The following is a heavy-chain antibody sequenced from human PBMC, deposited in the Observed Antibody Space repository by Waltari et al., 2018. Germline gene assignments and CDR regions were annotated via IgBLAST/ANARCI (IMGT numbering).Heavy chain of an antibody. D-gene: IGHD4-17*01. V-gene: IGHV3-23*01. CDR3: ASSLYGDYTQIWGRVFDY. J-gene: IGHJ4*02. CDR1: GFTFRSYA. CDR2: IRGSGGST. Sequence: VQLLESGGGLVQSGGSLRLSCAASGFTFRSYAMNWVRQAPGKGVEGVSGIRGSGGSTDYADSVKGRFTISRDNSKNTLYLQMNNLRVEDTAVYYCASSLYGDYTQIWGRVFDYWGQGTLVTVSS.